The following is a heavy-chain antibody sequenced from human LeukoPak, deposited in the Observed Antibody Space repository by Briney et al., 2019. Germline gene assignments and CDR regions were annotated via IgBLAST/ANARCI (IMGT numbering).Heavy chain of an antibody. D-gene: IGHD5-12*01. CDR3: ARKLAYSGYVYFDY. V-gene: IGHV1-18*01. CDR2: VSAYNGNT. CDR1: GYTFTNYA. Sequence: ASVKVSCKASGYTFTNYAFSWVRQAPGQGLEWMGWVSAYNGNTNYAQKFRGRVTMTTDTSTTTAYMDLRSLRSDDTAVYYCARKLAYSGYVYFDYWGQGTLVAVSS. J-gene: IGHJ4*02.